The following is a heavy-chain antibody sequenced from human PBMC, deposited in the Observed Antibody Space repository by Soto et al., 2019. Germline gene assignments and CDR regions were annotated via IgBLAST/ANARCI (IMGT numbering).Heavy chain of an antibody. D-gene: IGHD4-4*01. CDR1: GYSFSNYW. V-gene: IGHV5-51*01. J-gene: IGHJ4*02. CDR3: ARPRDVHRTVYYYY. CDR2: INPGDSGA. Sequence: GESLKISCKGSGYSFSNYWIAWVRQMPGNGLEWMGVINPGDSGARYSPSFQGQVTISVDVSISTAYLQWSSLKASDTAIYFCARPRDVHRTVYYYYWGQGTLVTVSS.